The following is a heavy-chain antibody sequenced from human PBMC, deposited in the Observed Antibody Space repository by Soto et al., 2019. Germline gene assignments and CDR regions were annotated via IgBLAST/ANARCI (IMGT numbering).Heavy chain of an antibody. CDR1: GGSFSGYY. CDR2: INHSGST. Sequence: SETLSLTCAVYGGSFSGYYWSWIRQPPGKGLEWIGEINHSGSTNYNPSLKSRVTISVDTSKNQFSLKLSSVTAADTAVYYCASTQNPTDAFDIWGQGTMVTVSS. CDR3: ASTQNPTDAFDI. V-gene: IGHV4-34*01. J-gene: IGHJ3*02.